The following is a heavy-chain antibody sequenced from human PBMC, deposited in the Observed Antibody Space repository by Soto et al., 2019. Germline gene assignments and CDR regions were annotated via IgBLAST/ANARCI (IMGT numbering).Heavy chain of an antibody. J-gene: IGHJ4*02. CDR3: ARRV. CDR2: ISAGGDST. Sequence: GGSLRLSCATSGFTFSNYPMNWVRQAPGKGLEWVSGISAGGDSTYYAGSVKGRFTIFRDNSKNSVYLQMNSLRAEDTAVYYCARRVWGQGTLVTVSS. V-gene: IGHV3-23*01. CDR1: GFTFSNYP.